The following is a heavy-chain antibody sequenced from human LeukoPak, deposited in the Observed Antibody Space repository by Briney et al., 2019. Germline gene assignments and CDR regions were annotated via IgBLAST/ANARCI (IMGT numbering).Heavy chain of an antibody. J-gene: IGHJ5*02. CDR1: GYTFFDYD. CDR2: MNSKSGDT. CDR3: ARGGLRAGTGGLDP. D-gene: IGHD1-1*01. V-gene: IGHV1-8*01. Sequence: ASVKVSCKASGYTFFDYDINWVRQATGQGLEWMGWMNSKSGDTGYAQKFQGRVTMTRKTSISTAYMELSSLRPEDTAVYYCARGGLRAGTGGLDPWGQGTLVIVSS.